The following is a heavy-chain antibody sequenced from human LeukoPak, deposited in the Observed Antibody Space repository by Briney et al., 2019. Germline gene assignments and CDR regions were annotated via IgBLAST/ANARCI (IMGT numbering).Heavy chain of an antibody. CDR3: ARSYGSGPDY. CDR2: IYYSGST. Sequence: KSSETLSLTCTVSGGSISSYYWSWIRQPPGKGLEWIGYIYYSGSTNYNPSLKSRVTISVDTSKNQFSLKLSSVTAADTAVYYCARSYGSGPDYWGQGTLVTVSS. CDR1: GGSISSYY. J-gene: IGHJ4*02. D-gene: IGHD3-10*01. V-gene: IGHV4-59*01.